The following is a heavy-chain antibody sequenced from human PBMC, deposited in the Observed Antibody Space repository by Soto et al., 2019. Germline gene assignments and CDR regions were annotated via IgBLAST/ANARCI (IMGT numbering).Heavy chain of an antibody. V-gene: IGHV4-4*02. CDR3: ARGRYSCSWPRNGKFDY. Sequence: SETLSLTCAVSGGSISSSNWWSGVRQPPGKGLEWIGEIYHSGSTNYNPSLKSRVTISVDKSKNQFSLKLSSVTAADTAVYYCARGRYSCSWPRNGKFDYWGQGTLVTVSA. J-gene: IGHJ4*02. D-gene: IGHD6-13*01. CDR1: GGSISSSNW. CDR2: IYHSGST.